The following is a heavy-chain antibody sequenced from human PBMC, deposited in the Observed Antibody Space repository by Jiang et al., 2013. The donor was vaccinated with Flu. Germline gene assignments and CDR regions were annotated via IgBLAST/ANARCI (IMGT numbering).Heavy chain of an antibody. CDR3: ARLFDYGDYRANSYGMDV. CDR2: IYPGDSDT. V-gene: IGHV5-51*01. J-gene: IGHJ6*02. D-gene: IGHD4-17*01. CDR1: GYSFTDYW. Sequence: GAEVKKPGESLEISCKGSGYSFTDYWIGWVRQMPGEGLEWMAIIYPGDSDTRYSPSFQGQVTISADKSISTAYLQWSSLKASDTAMYYCARLFDYGDYRANSYGMDVWGQGTTVTVSS.